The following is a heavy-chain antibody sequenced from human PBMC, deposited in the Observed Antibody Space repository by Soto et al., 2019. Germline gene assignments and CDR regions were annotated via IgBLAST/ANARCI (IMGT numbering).Heavy chain of an antibody. V-gene: IGHV3-23*01. J-gene: IGHJ4*02. Sequence: EVQLLDSGGGLIQPGGSLRLSCAASGFTFRNYAMNWVRQAPGTGLEWVSGISVSGGSTYYADSVKGRFTVSRDNSKSTVCLQMNSLRAEDTAVYFCAKGMYYYDSSGYRLFDYWGQGTLVTVSS. CDR3: AKGMYYYDSSGYRLFDY. CDR2: ISVSGGST. CDR1: GFTFRNYA. D-gene: IGHD3-22*01.